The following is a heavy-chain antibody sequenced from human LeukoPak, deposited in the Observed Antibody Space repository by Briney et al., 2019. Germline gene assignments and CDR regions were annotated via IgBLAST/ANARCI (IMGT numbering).Heavy chain of an antibody. D-gene: IGHD3-10*01. Sequence: GASVKVSCKASGYTFTGYYMHWVRQAPGQGLEWMGWINPNSGGTNYAQKFQGRVTMTRDTSISTAYMELSRLRSGDTAVYYCARVKPRITMVRGVPRWFDPWGQGTLVTVSS. CDR2: INPNSGGT. CDR3: ARVKPRITMVRGVPRWFDP. V-gene: IGHV1-2*02. J-gene: IGHJ5*02. CDR1: GYTFTGYY.